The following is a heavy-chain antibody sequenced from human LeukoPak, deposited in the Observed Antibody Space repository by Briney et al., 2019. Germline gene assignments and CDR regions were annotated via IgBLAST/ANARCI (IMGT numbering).Heavy chain of an antibody. CDR3: ARGAVVVSAASRADY. J-gene: IGHJ4*02. CDR2: ISSSSSYI. D-gene: IGHD2-2*01. V-gene: IGHV3-21*01. CDR1: GFTFSSYS. Sequence: KPGGSLRLSCAASGFTFSSYSMNWVRQAPGKGLEWVSSISSSSSYIYYADSVKGRFTISRDNAKNSLYLQMNSLRAEDTALYYCARGAVVVSAASRADYWGQGTLVTVSS.